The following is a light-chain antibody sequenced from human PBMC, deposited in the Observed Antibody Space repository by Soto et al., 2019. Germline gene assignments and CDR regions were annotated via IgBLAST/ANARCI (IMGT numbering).Light chain of an antibody. Sequence: DIQMTQSPSTLSGSVGDRVTITCLASQTISSWLAWYQQKPGKAPKLLIYKASTVKSGVPSRFSGSGSGTEFTLTISSLQPDDFATYYCQHYNSYSEAFGQGTKVDIK. CDR1: QTISSW. CDR3: QHYNSYSEA. CDR2: KAS. J-gene: IGKJ1*01. V-gene: IGKV1-5*03.